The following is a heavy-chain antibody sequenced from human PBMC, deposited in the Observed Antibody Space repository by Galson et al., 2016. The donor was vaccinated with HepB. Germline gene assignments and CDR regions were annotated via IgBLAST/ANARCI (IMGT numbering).Heavy chain of an antibody. CDR2: IDPSDSYT. CDR3: ARHLYYYDTTGYPYYDHMDV. Sequence: QSGAEVKKPGESLRISCKGSGYSFSTYWISWVRQMPGKGLEWMGRIDPSDSYTNYSPSFQGHVTISADRSISTAYLQWSSLQASDTAMYYCARHLYYYDTTGYPYYDHMDVWGKGTTVTVSS. J-gene: IGHJ6*03. CDR1: GYSFSTYW. D-gene: IGHD3-22*01. V-gene: IGHV5-10-1*01.